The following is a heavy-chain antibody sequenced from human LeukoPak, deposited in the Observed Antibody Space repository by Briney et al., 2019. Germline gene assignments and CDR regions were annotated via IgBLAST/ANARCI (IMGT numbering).Heavy chain of an antibody. CDR2: IYYSGST. Sequence: SETLSLTCTVSGGSISSYYWSWIRQPPGKGLEWIGYIYYSGSTYYNPSLKSRVTISVDTSKNQLSLKLSSVTAADTAVYYCARESNYYGSGTGWFDPWGQGTLVTVSS. CDR1: GGSISSYY. D-gene: IGHD3-10*01. CDR3: ARESNYYGSGTGWFDP. J-gene: IGHJ5*02. V-gene: IGHV4-59*12.